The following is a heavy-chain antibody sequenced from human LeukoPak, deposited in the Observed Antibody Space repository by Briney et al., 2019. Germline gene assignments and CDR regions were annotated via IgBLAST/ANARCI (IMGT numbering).Heavy chain of an antibody. CDR3: AKSPIFGFALVAPKYYFDY. Sequence: GGSLRLSCAASGFTFSSYAMHWVRQAPGKGLEWVAVISFDGSNKYYADSVKGRFTISRDNSKNTLYLQMNSLRAEDTAVYYCAKSPIFGFALVAPKYYFDYWGQGTLVTVSS. CDR2: ISFDGSNK. V-gene: IGHV3-30-3*02. D-gene: IGHD3-3*02. CDR1: GFTFSSYA. J-gene: IGHJ4*02.